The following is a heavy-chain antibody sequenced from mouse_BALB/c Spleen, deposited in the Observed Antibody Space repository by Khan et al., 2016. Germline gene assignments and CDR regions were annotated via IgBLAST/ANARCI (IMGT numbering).Heavy chain of an antibody. CDR3: ASHTVVEGYFDY. CDR1: GYSITSDYA. Sequence: EVQLQESGPGLVKPSQSLSLTCTVTGYSITSDYAWNWIRQFPGNKLEWMGYISYSGSTSYNTSLKSRISITRDTSKNQFFLQLNSVTTEDTATYYCASHTVVEGYFDYWGQGTTLTVSS. V-gene: IGHV3-2*02. J-gene: IGHJ2*01. D-gene: IGHD1-1*01. CDR2: ISYSGST.